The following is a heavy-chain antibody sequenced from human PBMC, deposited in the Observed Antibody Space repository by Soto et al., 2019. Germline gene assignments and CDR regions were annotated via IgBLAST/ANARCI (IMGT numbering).Heavy chain of an antibody. J-gene: IGHJ6*02. V-gene: IGHV1-46*01. Sequence: ASVKGSCQASGYTLTSYYMHWGRQAPGQGLEWMGIINPSGGSTSYAQKFQGRVTVTRDTSTSTVYMELSSLRSEDTAVYYCAREGIVGATFHGMDVWGQGTTVTVSS. D-gene: IGHD1-26*01. CDR2: INPSGGST. CDR3: AREGIVGATFHGMDV. CDR1: GYTLTSYY.